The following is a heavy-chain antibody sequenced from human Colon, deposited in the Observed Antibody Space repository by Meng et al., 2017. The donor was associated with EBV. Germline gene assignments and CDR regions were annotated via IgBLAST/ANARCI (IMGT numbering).Heavy chain of an antibody. CDR1: GYTFTSYG. Sequence: VQLGQWGGEVKKPGASVKVSCKASGYTFTSYGISWVRQAPGQGLEWMGWISAYNGNTNDAQKLQGRVTMTTDTSTSTAYMELRSLRSDDTAVYYCAASSSSWYQNWFDPWGQGTLVTVSS. V-gene: IGHV1-18*01. D-gene: IGHD6-13*01. J-gene: IGHJ5*02. CDR2: ISAYNGNT. CDR3: AASSSSWYQNWFDP.